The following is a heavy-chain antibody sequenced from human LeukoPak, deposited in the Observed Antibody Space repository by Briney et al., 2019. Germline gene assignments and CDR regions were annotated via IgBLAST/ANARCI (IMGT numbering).Heavy chain of an antibody. CDR3: ARKKYYYDSSGYPTFYYYYYMDV. CDR1: GFTFSSYS. V-gene: IGHV3-48*01. CDR2: ISSSSSTI. D-gene: IGHD3-22*01. J-gene: IGHJ6*03. Sequence: GGSLRLSCAASGFTFSSYSMNWVRQAPGKGLEWVSYISSSSSTIYYADSVKGRFTISRDNAKNSLYLQMNSLRAEDTAVYYCARKKYYYDSSGYPTFYYYYYMDVWGKGTTVTVSS.